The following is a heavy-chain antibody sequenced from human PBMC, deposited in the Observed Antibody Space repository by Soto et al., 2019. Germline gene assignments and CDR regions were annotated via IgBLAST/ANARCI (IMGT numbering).Heavy chain of an antibody. CDR1: GDSINSYH. J-gene: IGHJ1*01. D-gene: IGHD3-16*01. Sequence: SETLSLTCTVSGDSINSYHWSWIRQPPGKGLEWIGYIYYSGSTYYNPSLKSRVTISVDTSKNQFSLKLSSVTAADTAVYYCARVVWGYFQHWGQGTLVTVSS. CDR2: IYYSGST. V-gene: IGHV4-59*08. CDR3: ARVVWGYFQH.